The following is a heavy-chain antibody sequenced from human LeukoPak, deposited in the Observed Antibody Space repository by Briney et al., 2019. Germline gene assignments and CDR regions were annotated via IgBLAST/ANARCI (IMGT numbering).Heavy chain of an antibody. V-gene: IGHV3-21*01. J-gene: IGHJ6*02. Sequence: GGSLRLSCAASGFTFSSYGMNWVRQAPGKGLEWVSSISSSSSYIYYADSVKGRFTISRDNAKNSLYLQMNSLRAEDTAVYYCAREVGFMVRGDPYYYYGMDVWGQGTTVTVSS. D-gene: IGHD3-10*01. CDR1: GFTFSSYG. CDR3: AREVGFMVRGDPYYYYGMDV. CDR2: ISSSSSYI.